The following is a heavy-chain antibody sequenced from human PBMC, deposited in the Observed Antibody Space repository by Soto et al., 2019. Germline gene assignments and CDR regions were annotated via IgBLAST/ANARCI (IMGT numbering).Heavy chain of an antibody. CDR1: GFTFSSYA. J-gene: IGHJ6*03. Sequence: EVQLVESGRGLVQPGGSLRLSCAASGFTFSSYAMHWVRQAPGKGLEYVSAISSNGGSTYYANSVKGRFTISRDNSKNTLYLQMGSLRAEDMAVYYCARGTPYYYGSGSYRFYYYMDVWGKGTTVTVSS. CDR3: ARGTPYYYGSGSYRFYYYMDV. CDR2: ISSNGGST. D-gene: IGHD3-10*01. V-gene: IGHV3-64*01.